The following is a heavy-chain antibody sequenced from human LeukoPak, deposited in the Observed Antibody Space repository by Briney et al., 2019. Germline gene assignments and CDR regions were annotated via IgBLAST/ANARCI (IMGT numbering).Heavy chain of an antibody. CDR2: INHSGST. D-gene: IGHD1-26*01. CDR1: GGSFSGYY. J-gene: IGHJ4*02. Sequence: SETLSLTCAVYGGSFSGYYWSWIRQPPGKGLEWIGEINHSGSTNYNPSLKSRVTISVDTSKNQFSLKLSSVTAADTAVYYCARHVGGSYDFDYWGQGTLVTVSS. V-gene: IGHV4-34*01. CDR3: ARHVGGSYDFDY.